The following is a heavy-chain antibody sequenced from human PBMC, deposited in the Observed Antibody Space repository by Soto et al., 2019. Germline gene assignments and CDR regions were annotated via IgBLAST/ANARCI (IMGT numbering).Heavy chain of an antibody. CDR2: IYYSGST. CDR3: ARHDSRNWYFDL. CDR1: GGSVSSGGYY. V-gene: IGHV4-31*03. J-gene: IGHJ2*01. D-gene: IGHD3-22*01. Sequence: QVQLQESGPGLVKPSQTLSLTCTVSGGSVSSGGYYWSWIRQHPGKGLEWIGYIYYSGSTYYNPSLKSRVTISVDTSKNQFSLKLSSVTAADTAVYYCARHDSRNWYFDLWGRGTLVTVSS.